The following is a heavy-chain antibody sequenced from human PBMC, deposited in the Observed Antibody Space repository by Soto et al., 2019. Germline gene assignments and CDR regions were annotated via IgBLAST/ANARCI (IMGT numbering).Heavy chain of an antibody. V-gene: IGHV1-18*01. CDR2: ISAYNGNT. CDR1: GYTFTSYG. CDR3: ARGGQRYCTNGVCYGPFDY. Sequence: ASVKVSCKASGYTFTSYGISWVRQAPGQGLEWMGWISAYNGNTNYAQKLQGRVTMTTDTSTSTAYMERRSLRSDDTAVYYCARGGQRYCTNGVCYGPFDYWGQGTLVTVSS. J-gene: IGHJ4*02. D-gene: IGHD2-8*01.